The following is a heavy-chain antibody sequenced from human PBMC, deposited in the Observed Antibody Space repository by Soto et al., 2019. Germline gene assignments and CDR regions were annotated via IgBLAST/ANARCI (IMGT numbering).Heavy chain of an antibody. CDR2: IKQDGSER. V-gene: IGHV3-7*03. Sequence: XGSLRLCCAASEFTFSGYGMSWVRQAPGKGLEWVANIKQDGSERYYVDSVKGRFTISRDNAKNSLFLQMNSLRADDTAVYYCASETSSGTSDYWRQGTLVTVSS. CDR3: ASETSSGTSDY. CDR1: EFTFSGYG. J-gene: IGHJ4*02. D-gene: IGHD1-26*01.